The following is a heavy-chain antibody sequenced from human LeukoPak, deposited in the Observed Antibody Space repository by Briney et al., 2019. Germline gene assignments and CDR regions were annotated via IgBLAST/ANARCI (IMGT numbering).Heavy chain of an antibody. J-gene: IGHJ5*02. V-gene: IGHV1-2*02. CDR3: ARGGAVGATTKVWVVDHTNRNNWFDP. CDR2: INPNSGGT. Sequence: ASVKVSCKASGYTFTGYYMHWVRQAPGQGLEWMGWINPNSGGTNYAQKFQGRVTMTRDTSISTAYMELSRLRSDDTAVYYCARGGAVGATTKVWVVDHTNRNNWFDPWGQGTLVTVSS. D-gene: IGHD1-26*01. CDR1: GYTFTGYY.